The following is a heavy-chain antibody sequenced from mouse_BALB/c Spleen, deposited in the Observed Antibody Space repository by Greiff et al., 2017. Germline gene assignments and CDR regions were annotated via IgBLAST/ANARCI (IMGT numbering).Heavy chain of an antibody. D-gene: IGHD2-2*01. CDR2: ISSGGST. CDR1: GFTFSSYA. Sequence: EVKLVESGGGLVKPGGSLKLSCAASGFTFSSYAMSWVRQTPEKRLEWVASISSGGSTYYPDSVKGRFTISRDNARNILYLQMRSLRSEDTAMYYCARGGYTYAMDYWGQGTSVTVSS. J-gene: IGHJ4*01. CDR3: ARGGYTYAMDY. V-gene: IGHV5-6-5*01.